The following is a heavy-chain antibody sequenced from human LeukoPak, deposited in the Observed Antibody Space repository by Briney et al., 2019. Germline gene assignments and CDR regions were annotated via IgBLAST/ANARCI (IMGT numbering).Heavy chain of an antibody. D-gene: IGHD1-1*01. CDR2: IYYRVTS. Sequence: SETLSLTCTVSGDSISTYYWSWIRQPPGKGLEWIGYIYYRVTSDYNPSLKSRVTMSVDMSTRQISLKLSSVTAADTAVYYCARVPGYNWNDVGVFDIWGQGTLVTVSS. J-gene: IGHJ3*02. V-gene: IGHV4-59*12. CDR3: ARVPGYNWNDVGVFDI. CDR1: GDSISTYY.